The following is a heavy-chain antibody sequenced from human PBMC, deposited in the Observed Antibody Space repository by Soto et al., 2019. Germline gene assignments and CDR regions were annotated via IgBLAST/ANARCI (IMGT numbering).Heavy chain of an antibody. V-gene: IGHV4-30-2*01. CDR2: IYHSGTT. Sequence: SDILSLTCAVSGGSISSFVYSWSWIRQPPGKGLEWIGYIYHSGTTYYNPSLKSRVTISVDRSKNQFSLKLSSVTAADTAVYYCARAHYGDYGYGMDVWGQGTTVTVSS. CDR3: ARAHYGDYGYGMDV. D-gene: IGHD4-17*01. CDR1: GGSISSFVYS. J-gene: IGHJ6*02.